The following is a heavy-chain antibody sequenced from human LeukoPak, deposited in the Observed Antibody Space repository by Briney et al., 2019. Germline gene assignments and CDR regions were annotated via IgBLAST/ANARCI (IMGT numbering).Heavy chain of an antibody. Sequence: PSETLSLTCTVSGGSISSYYWGWIRQPPGKGLEWIGSIYYSGSTYYNPSLKSRVTISVDTSKNQFSLKLSSVTAADTAVYYCARLTTQDDAFDIWGQGTMVTVSS. J-gene: IGHJ3*02. CDR3: ARLTTQDDAFDI. CDR1: GGSISSYY. V-gene: IGHV4-39*01. D-gene: IGHD1-1*01. CDR2: IYYSGST.